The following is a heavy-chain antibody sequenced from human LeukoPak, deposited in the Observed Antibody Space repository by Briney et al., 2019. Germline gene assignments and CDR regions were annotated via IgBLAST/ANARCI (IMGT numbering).Heavy chain of an antibody. CDR2: ISSSSSYI. J-gene: IGHJ6*04. D-gene: IGHD1-26*01. V-gene: IGHV3-21*01. Sequence: PGGSLRLSCAASGFTFSSYSMNWVRQAPGKGLEWVSSISSSSSYIYYADSVKGRFTISRDNAKNSLYLQMNSLRAEDTAVYYCARDWDPRKELGDYYYYGMDVWGKGTTVTVSS. CDR3: ARDWDPRKELGDYYYYGMDV. CDR1: GFTFSSYS.